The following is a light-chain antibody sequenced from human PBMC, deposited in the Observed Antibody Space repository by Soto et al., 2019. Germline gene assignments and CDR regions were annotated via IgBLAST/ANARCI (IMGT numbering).Light chain of an antibody. J-gene: IGKJ5*01. CDR1: QSISSW. CDR3: QQYDNLPIT. CDR2: DAS. Sequence: DIRMTQSPSTLSATAGDRVTITCRASQSISSWLAWYQHKPGKAPKLLIYDASNLDSGVPSRFSGSGSGTDFTFTISSLQPEDIATYYCQQYDNLPITFGQGTRLEIK. V-gene: IGKV1-5*01.